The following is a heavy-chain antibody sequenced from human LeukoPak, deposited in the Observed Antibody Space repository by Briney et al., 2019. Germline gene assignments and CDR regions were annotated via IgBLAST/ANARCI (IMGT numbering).Heavy chain of an antibody. D-gene: IGHD3-10*01. J-gene: IGHJ4*02. Sequence: SETLSLTCTVSGGSISSYYWSWIWLPPGKGLEWIGYIYYSGSTKYNPSLKSRVTISIDTSKNQFSLKLSSVTAADTAVYYCARFSGSYSFVDYWGQGTLVTVSS. CDR2: IYYSGST. CDR3: ARFSGSYSFVDY. CDR1: GGSISSYY. V-gene: IGHV4-59*01.